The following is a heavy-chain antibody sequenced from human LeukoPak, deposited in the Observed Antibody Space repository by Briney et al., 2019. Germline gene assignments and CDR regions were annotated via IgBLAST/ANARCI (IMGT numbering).Heavy chain of an antibody. D-gene: IGHD5-18*01. Sequence: GGSLRLSCAASGFTVSGSAMHWVRQASGKGLEWVGRIRKKANNYVTAYAASVEGRFTIFIDDSRNTAYLQVNSLKTEDTAVYYCTRSLGYGFDYWGQGTLVTASS. J-gene: IGHJ4*02. CDR1: GFTVSGSA. CDR2: IRKKANNYVT. CDR3: TRSLGYGFDY. V-gene: IGHV3-73*01.